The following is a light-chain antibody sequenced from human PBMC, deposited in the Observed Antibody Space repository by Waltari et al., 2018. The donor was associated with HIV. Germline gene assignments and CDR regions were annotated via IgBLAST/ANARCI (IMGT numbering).Light chain of an antibody. CDR1: SSDVGSYRY. V-gene: IGLV2-14*01. Sequence: QSALTQPASVSGSPGQSITISCTGSSSDVGSYRYVSWYQQHPGKAPKLMIYEVSNRPAGGSHRFSGSKSGNTASLTISGLQPEDEADYYCNSYTSISTWVFGGGTKLTVL. CDR2: EVS. J-gene: IGLJ3*02. CDR3: NSYTSISTWV.